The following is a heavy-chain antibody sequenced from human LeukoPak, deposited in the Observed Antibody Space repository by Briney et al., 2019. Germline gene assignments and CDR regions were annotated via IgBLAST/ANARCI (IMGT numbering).Heavy chain of an antibody. D-gene: IGHD3-10*01. V-gene: IGHV1-69*13. CDR2: IIPIFGTA. CDR3: ARHMVRGVMRGSNLDY. J-gene: IGHJ4*02. Sequence: SVKVSCKASGGTFSSYAISRVRQAPGQGLEWMGGIIPIFGTANYAQKFQGRVTITADEPTSTAYMELSSLRSEDTAVYYCARHMVRGVMRGSNLDYWGQGTLVTVSS. CDR1: GGTFSSYA.